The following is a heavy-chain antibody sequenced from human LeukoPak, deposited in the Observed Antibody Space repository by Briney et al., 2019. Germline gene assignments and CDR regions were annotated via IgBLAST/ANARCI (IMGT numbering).Heavy chain of an antibody. J-gene: IGHJ4*02. V-gene: IGHV3-74*01. CDR3: ARGAKWAYYFDY. D-gene: IGHD1-26*01. CDR2: INGDESST. Sequence: PGGSLRLSCAASAFTFNTYWMYWVRQVPGRGLEWVSRINGDESSTNYADSVKGRFTISRDNAKDTLYLHMNSLTAEDTAVYYCARGAKWAYYFDYWGQGTLVTVSS. CDR1: AFTFNTYW.